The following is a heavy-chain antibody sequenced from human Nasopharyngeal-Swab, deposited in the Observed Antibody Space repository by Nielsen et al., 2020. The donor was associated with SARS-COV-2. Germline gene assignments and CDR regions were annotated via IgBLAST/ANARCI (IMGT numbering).Heavy chain of an antibody. CDR2: ISSSSSYI. CDR1: GFTFSSYS. D-gene: IGHD6-13*01. V-gene: IGHV3-21*01. J-gene: IGHJ4*02. CDR3: ARGGPAYSSSWYTGRSFDY. Sequence: GGSLRLSCAASGFTFSSYSMNGVRQAPGKGLEGVSSISSSSSYIYYADSVKGRFTISRDNAKNSLYLQMNSLRAEDTAVYYCARGGPAYSSSWYTGRSFDYWGQGTLVTVSS.